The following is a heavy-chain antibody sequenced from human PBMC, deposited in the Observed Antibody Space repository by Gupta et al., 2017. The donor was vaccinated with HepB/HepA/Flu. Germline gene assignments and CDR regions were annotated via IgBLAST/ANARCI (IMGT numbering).Heavy chain of an antibody. CDR3: ARERLRGGMDY. J-gene: IGHJ4*02. CDR2: FYYNGST. CDR1: GGSISSYY. V-gene: IGHV4-59*01. Sequence: QVQLQESGPGLVKPSENLSLTCTVSGGSISSYYWTWIRQAPGKGLDWIGSFYYNGSTNYNPPLKRRVTISMDMSKRQSSLTLSSVTAADTAVYFCARERLRGGMDYWGQGILVIVSP.